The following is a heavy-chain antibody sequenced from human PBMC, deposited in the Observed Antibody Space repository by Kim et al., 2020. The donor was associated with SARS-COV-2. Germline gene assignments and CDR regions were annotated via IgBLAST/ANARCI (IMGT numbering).Heavy chain of an antibody. J-gene: IGHJ4*02. D-gene: IGHD6-19*01. CDR3: AKVMDLYSSGWYPAFDY. V-gene: IGHV3-33*06. Sequence: GGSLRLSCAASGFTFSSYAMHWVRQAPGKGLEWVAVIWYDGSNKYYADSVKGRFTISRDNSKNTLYLQMNSLRAEDTAVYYCAKVMDLYSSGWYPAFDYWGQGTRVPVSS. CDR1: GFTFSSYA. CDR2: IWYDGSNK.